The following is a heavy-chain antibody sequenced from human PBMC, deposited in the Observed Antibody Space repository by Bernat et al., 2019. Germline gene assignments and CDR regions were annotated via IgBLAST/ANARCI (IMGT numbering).Heavy chain of an antibody. CDR3: ATGGGITIFGVVISPFDY. CDR1: GFTFSSYA. J-gene: IGHJ4*02. CDR2: ISGSGGST. V-gene: IGHV3-23*04. D-gene: IGHD3-3*01. Sequence: EVQLVESGGGLVQPGGSLRLSCAASGFTFSSYAMSWVRQAPGKGLEWVSAISGSGGSTYYADSVKCRFTISRDNSKNTLYLQMNSLSAEDTAVYYCATGGGITIFGVVISPFDYWGQGTLVTVSS.